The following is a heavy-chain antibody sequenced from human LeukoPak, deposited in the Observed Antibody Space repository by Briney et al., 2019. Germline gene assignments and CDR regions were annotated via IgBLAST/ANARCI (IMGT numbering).Heavy chain of an antibody. V-gene: IGHV3-23*01. Sequence: GGSLRLSCAASGFTLRSHAMSWVRQAPGKGLEWVSAISGSGGSTDYVDSVKGRFTISRDNSKNTLYLQMNSLRAEDTALYYCAKDHDYYASGPIWGQGTMVTVSS. J-gene: IGHJ3*02. D-gene: IGHD3-10*01. CDR2: ISGSGGST. CDR3: AKDHDYYASGPI. CDR1: GFTLRSHA.